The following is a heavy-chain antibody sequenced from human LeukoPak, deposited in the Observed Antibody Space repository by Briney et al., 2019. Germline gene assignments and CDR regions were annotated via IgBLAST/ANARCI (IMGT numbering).Heavy chain of an antibody. J-gene: IGHJ4*02. V-gene: IGHV3-23*01. D-gene: IGHD3-22*01. CDR2: ISGSGGST. Sequence: GGSLRLSCAASGFTFSSYAMSWVRQAPGKGLEWVSAISGSGGSTYYADSVKGRFTISRDNSKNTLCLQMNSLRAEDTAVYYCANYYDSSGYPYRYYFDYWGQGTLVTVSS. CDR1: GFTFSSYA. CDR3: ANYYDSSGYPYRYYFDY.